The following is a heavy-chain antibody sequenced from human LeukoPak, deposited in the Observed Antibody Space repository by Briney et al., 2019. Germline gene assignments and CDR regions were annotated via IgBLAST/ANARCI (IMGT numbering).Heavy chain of an antibody. Sequence: GGSLRLSRTGSGFPFNMFAMNWVRQAPGQGLEWVSGLSRGGETTNYADSVKGRFTVSRGNSKNTVYLQTNGLRAEDTALYFCAKSRGGGTYNFDHWGQGTLVTVSS. D-gene: IGHD4-23*01. V-gene: IGHV3-23*01. CDR1: GFPFNMFA. CDR2: LSRGGETT. CDR3: AKSRGGGTYNFDH. J-gene: IGHJ4*02.